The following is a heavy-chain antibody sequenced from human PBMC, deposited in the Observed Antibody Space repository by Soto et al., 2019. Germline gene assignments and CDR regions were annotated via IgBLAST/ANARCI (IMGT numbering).Heavy chain of an antibody. V-gene: IGHV2-70*01. CDR1: GFSLSTSGMC. CDR3: ARIRLVPAASHYYYSGMDV. J-gene: IGHJ6*02. CDR2: IDWDDDK. Sequence: SGPTLVNPTQTLTLTCTFSGFSLSTSGMCVSWIRQPPGKALEWLALIDWDDDKYYSTSLKTRLTISKDTSKNQVVLTMTNMDPVDTATYYCARIRLVPAASHYYYSGMDVWGQGTTVTSP. D-gene: IGHD2-2*01.